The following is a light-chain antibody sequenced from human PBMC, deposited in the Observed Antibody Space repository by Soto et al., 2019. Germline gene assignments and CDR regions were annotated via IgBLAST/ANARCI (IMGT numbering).Light chain of an antibody. J-gene: IGKJ4*02. CDR2: AAS. CDR1: PCIYTG. V-gene: IGKV1-12*01. CDR3: QQADRFPLS. Sequence: DIQMTQSPSSVSASIGDRVTISCRASPCIYTGFVWYQQKPGKAPKLLIYAASSLQSGVPSRFSGSGYGTDFTLTISSLQPEDFATYYCQQADRFPLSFGGGTKGEI.